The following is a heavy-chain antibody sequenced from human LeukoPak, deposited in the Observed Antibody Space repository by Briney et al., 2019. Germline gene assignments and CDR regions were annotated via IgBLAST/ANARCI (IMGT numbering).Heavy chain of an antibody. CDR2: ISYDGSNK. D-gene: IGHD2-21*01. CDR1: GFTFSSYA. J-gene: IGHJ4*02. CDR3: AKFGGDFFF. Sequence: GGSLRLSCAASGFTFSSYAMHWVRQAPGKGLEWVAVISYDGSNKYYADSVKGRFTISRDNSKNTLYLQMNSLRAEDTAVYYCAKFGGDFFFWGQGTLVTVSS. V-gene: IGHV3-30-3*02.